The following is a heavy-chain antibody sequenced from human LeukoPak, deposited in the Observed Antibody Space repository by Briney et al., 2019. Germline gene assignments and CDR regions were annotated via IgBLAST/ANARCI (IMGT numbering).Heavy chain of an antibody. CDR2: ISWNGGSI. D-gene: IGHD6-19*01. V-gene: IGHV3-9*03. Sequence: PGGSLRLSCAASGFTFDDYAMHWVRQAPGKGLEGVSGISWNGGSIGYAESVKGRFTISRDNAKNSLYLQMNSLRAEDMALYYSALQGEYSSGWYPLDYWGQGTLVTVSS. J-gene: IGHJ4*02. CDR1: GFTFDDYA. CDR3: ALQGEYSSGWYPLDY.